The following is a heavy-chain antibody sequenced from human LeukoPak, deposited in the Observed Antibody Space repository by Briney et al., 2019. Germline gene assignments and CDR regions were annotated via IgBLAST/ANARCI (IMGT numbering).Heavy chain of an antibody. CDR3: AKKYSNSWPAFDY. CDR2: ISGTDGSR. D-gene: IGHD4-11*01. J-gene: IGHJ4*02. CDR1: GFTFSSND. V-gene: IGHV3-23*01. Sequence: GGSLRLSCAASGFTFSSNDMSWVRQAPGKGLEWVSGISGTDGSRSYADSVKGRFTICRDNSKNTLFLQMSSLRAEDTAVYYCAKKYSNSWPAFDYWGQGTLVTVSS.